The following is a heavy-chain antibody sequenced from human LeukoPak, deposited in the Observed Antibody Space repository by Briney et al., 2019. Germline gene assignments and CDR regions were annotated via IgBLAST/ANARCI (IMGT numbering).Heavy chain of an antibody. D-gene: IGHD4-17*01. Sequence: SGTLSLTCAVSGGSISSNNWWGWVRQPPGKGLEWIGYIYYSGSTYYNPSLKSRVTISVDTSKNQFSLKLSSVTAADTAVYYCARDSYGDYPDYWGQGTLVTVSS. CDR2: IYYSGST. V-gene: IGHV4-4*02. J-gene: IGHJ4*02. CDR1: GGSISSNNW. CDR3: ARDSYGDYPDY.